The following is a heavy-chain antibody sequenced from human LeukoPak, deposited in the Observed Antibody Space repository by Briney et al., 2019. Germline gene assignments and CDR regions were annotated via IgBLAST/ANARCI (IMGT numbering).Heavy chain of an antibody. V-gene: IGHV3-30*18. CDR2: ISYDGSNK. CDR3: AKDLFYYDKGGFDY. CDR1: GFTFSSYS. Sequence: GGSLRLSCAASGFTFSSYSLNWVRQAPDKGLEWVAFISYDGSNKFYGDSVKGRFTISRDNSKNTLYLQMNSLRTEDTAVYYCAKDLFYYDKGGFDYWGQGTLVTVSS. J-gene: IGHJ4*02. D-gene: IGHD3-22*01.